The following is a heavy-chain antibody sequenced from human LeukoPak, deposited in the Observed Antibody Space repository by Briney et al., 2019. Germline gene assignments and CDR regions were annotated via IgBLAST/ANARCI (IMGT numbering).Heavy chain of an antibody. CDR1: GFIFSHYW. D-gene: IGHD3-9*01. J-gene: IGHJ3*02. V-gene: IGHV3-7*03. Sequence: GGSLRLSCAASGFIFSHYWMSWVRHTPGKGLEWVASIKQDGSEKYYVDSVKGRFTISRDSTKNSLFLQMNSLRAEDTALYYCARRLTGYDAFDIWGQGTMVTVSS. CDR2: IKQDGSEK. CDR3: ARRLTGYDAFDI.